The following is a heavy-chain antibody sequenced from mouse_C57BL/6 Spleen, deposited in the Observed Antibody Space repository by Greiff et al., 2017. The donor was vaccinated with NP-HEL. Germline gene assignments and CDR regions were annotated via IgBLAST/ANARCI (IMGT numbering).Heavy chain of an antibody. Sequence: VQLQQSGPELVKPGASVKISCKASGYSFTGYYMNWVKQSPEKSLEWIGEIKPSTGGTTYNQKFKAKATLTVDKSSSTAYMQLKSLTSEDSAVYYCAREAYWGQGTLVTVSA. CDR3: AREAY. J-gene: IGHJ3*01. V-gene: IGHV1-42*01. CDR1: GYSFTGYY. CDR2: IKPSTGGT.